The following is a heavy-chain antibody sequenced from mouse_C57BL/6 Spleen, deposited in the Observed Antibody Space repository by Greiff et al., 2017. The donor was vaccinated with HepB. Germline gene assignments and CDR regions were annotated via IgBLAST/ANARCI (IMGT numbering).Heavy chain of an antibody. CDR1: GFTFSSYA. CDR2: ISDGGSYT. D-gene: IGHD1-1*01. CDR3: ARDQYYGSSYWYFDV. V-gene: IGHV5-4*01. Sequence: EVKLMESGGGLVKPGGSLKLSCAASGFTFSSYAMSWVRQTPEKRLEWVATISDGGSYTYYPDNVKGRFTISRDNAKNNLYLQMSHLKSEDTAMYYCARDQYYGSSYWYFDVWGTGTTVTVSS. J-gene: IGHJ1*03.